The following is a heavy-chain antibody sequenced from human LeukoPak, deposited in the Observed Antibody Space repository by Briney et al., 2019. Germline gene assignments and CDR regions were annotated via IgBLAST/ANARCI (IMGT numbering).Heavy chain of an antibody. V-gene: IGHV3-48*04. CDR1: GFTFSSYA. J-gene: IGHJ6*03. Sequence: GGSLRLSCAASGFTFSSYAMSWVRQAPGKGLEWVSYISSSSSTIYYADSVKGRFTISRDNAKNSLYLQMNSLRAEDTAVYYCARVRGTAMVADYYYMDVWGKGTTVTVSS. CDR3: ARVRGTAMVADYYYMDV. CDR2: ISSSSSTI. D-gene: IGHD5-18*01.